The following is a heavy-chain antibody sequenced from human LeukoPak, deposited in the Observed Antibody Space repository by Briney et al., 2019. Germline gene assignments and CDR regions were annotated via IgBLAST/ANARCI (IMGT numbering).Heavy chain of an antibody. CDR1: GYSFTAFY. V-gene: IGHV1-2*02. J-gene: IGHJ4*02. CDR2: IHPRSGET. D-gene: IGHD3-10*01. CDR3: ARDGEYGTGSYYRGCFDY. Sequence: ASVKVSCKTSGYSFTAFYIHWVRQAPGKGLEWMGWIHPRSGETNYAYKFKGRVTMTRDTSISTVYMDLGSLRSDDTAVYYCARDGEYGTGSYYRGCFDYWGQGILVTVSS.